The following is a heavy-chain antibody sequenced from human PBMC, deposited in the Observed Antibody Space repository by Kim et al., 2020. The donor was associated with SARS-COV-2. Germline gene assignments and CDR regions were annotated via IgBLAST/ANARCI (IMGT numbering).Heavy chain of an antibody. V-gene: IGHV3-48*02. CDR2: IGSSSRPI. CDR3: ARDSGSSGWAFDY. J-gene: IGHJ4*02. Sequence: GGSLRLSCAASGSTSSGFAMNWVGQAPGKGLRWVSYIGSSSRPIYYADSVKGRFTISRDNAKNSLYLQMNSLRDEDTAVYYCARDSGSSGWAFDYWGQGTLVTVSS. CDR1: GSTSSGFA. D-gene: IGHD6-19*01.